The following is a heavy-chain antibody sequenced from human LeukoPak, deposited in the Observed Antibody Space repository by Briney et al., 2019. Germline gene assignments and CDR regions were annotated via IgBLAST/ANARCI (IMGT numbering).Heavy chain of an antibody. Sequence: SETLSLTCTVSGASISRYYWSWIRQPPGKALEWIGHISYRGSTNYNPSLKSRVTISVDTSKNQFSLKLSSVTAADTAVYYCARSGYSSGWPLDYWGQGTLVTVSS. CDR3: ARSGYSSGWPLDY. J-gene: IGHJ4*02. CDR1: GASISRYY. CDR2: ISYRGST. V-gene: IGHV4-59*01. D-gene: IGHD6-19*01.